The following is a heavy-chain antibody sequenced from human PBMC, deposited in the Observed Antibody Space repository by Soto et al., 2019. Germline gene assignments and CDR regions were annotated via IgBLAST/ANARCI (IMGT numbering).Heavy chain of an antibody. CDR1: GGSVSSGSSD. Sequence: QVQLQESGPGLVKPSETLSLTCTVSGGSVSSGSSDWGWIRQPPGKGLEWSGYIYYRGRTNYNPPLTSRGTVSVATSKNRRSLKLSSVTAADPAVYCCASPCYNCGPMDVWGQGTTVTVSS. J-gene: IGHJ6*02. D-gene: IGHD1-1*01. CDR3: ASPCYNCGPMDV. CDR2: IYYRGRT. V-gene: IGHV4-61*01.